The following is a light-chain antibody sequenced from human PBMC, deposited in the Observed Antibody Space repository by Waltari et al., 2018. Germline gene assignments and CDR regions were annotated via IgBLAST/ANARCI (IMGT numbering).Light chain of an antibody. J-gene: IGLJ2*01. CDR1: SSDVGAYDY. Sequence: QSALTQPASVSGSPGQSITISCTGTSSDVGAYDYVSWYQQHPGKAPKFIIYDVSKRPSGVSSRFSGSKSGNTASLTSSGLQAEDEADYYCCSYAGSVTVLFGGGTKLTVL. V-gene: IGLV2-23*01. CDR2: DVS. CDR3: CSYAGSVTVL.